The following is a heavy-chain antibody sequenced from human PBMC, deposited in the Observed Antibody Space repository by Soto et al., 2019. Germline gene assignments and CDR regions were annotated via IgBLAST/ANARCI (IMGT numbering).Heavy chain of an antibody. Sequence: GESLKISCKGSGSSLSTSWIAWARQMPGKGLEWVGVIFFGDSDTRYGTSFQGQVTLSVDKSINTAYLQWNSLKTSDTGIYYCARFFHGLASWGKETPSPVAS. CDR1: GSSLSTSW. CDR2: IFFGDSDT. D-gene: IGHD3-16*01. J-gene: IGHJ5*02. V-gene: IGHV5-51*01. CDR3: ARFFHGLAS.